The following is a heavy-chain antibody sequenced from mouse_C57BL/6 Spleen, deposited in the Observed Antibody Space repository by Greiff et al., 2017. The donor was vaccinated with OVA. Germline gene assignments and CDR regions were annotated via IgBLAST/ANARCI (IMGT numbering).Heavy chain of an antibody. J-gene: IGHJ2*01. CDR1: GYTFTSYG. V-gene: IGHV1-81*01. Sequence: VKLVESGAELARPGASVKLSCKASGYTFTSYGISWVKQRTGQGLEWIGEIYPRSGNTYYNEKFKGKATLTADKSSSTAYMELRSLTSEDSAVYFCARWALYGSSYFDYWGQGTTLTVSS. CDR2: IYPRSGNT. D-gene: IGHD1-1*01. CDR3: ARWALYGSSYFDY.